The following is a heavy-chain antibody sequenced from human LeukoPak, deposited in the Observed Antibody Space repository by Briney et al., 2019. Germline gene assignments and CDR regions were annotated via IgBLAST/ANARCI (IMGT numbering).Heavy chain of an antibody. CDR2: INPNSGGT. V-gene: IGHV1-2*02. Sequence: ASVKVSCKASGYTFTGYYMHWVRQAPGQGLEWMGWINPNSGGTNYAQKFQGRVTMTRDTSISTAYMELSRLRSDDTAVYYCARPGFLAEVAASDYWGQGTLVTVSS. CDR3: ARPGFLAEVAASDY. CDR1: GYTFTGYY. D-gene: IGHD2-15*01. J-gene: IGHJ4*02.